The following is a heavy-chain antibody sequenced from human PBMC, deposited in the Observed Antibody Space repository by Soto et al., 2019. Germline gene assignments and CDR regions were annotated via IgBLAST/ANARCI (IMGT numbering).Heavy chain of an antibody. V-gene: IGHV4-31*03. CDR1: GGSISSGGYY. Sequence: TLSLTCTVSGGSISSGGYYWSWIRQHPGKGLEWIGYIYYSGSTYYNPPLKSRVTISVDTSKNQFSLKLSSVTAADTAVYYCARVLRDTITIDYWGQGTLVTVSS. J-gene: IGHJ4*02. CDR2: IYYSGST. CDR3: ARVLRDTITIDY. D-gene: IGHD5-12*01.